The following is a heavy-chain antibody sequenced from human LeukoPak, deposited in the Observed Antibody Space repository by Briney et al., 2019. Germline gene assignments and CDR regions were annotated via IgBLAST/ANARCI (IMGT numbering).Heavy chain of an antibody. CDR1: GYSFTSYW. Sequence: GESLKISCKSSGYSFTSYWIGWVRQMPGKGLEWMGIIYPGDSDTRYSPSFQGQVTISADESISTAYLQGSSLKASDTAMYYCARGLGYCSSTSCPYFDYWGQGTLVTVSS. D-gene: IGHD2-2*01. CDR3: ARGLGYCSSTSCPYFDY. J-gene: IGHJ4*02. CDR2: IYPGDSDT. V-gene: IGHV5-51*01.